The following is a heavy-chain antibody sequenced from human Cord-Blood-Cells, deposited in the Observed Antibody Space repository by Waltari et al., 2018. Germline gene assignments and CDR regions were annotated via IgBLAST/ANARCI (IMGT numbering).Heavy chain of an antibody. CDR2: SYHSAST. V-gene: IGHV4-4*02. Sequence: QVQLQESGPGLVKPSGTLSLTCAVSGGSISSSNWWSWVRQPPGKGLEWSWESYHSASTNYNPSLKSRVTISVDKSKNQFSLKLSSVTAADTAVYYCASHGSGDYYYYYGMDVWGQGTTVTVSS. J-gene: IGHJ6*02. D-gene: IGHD4-17*01. CDR1: GGSISSSNW. CDR3: ASHGSGDYYYYYGMDV.